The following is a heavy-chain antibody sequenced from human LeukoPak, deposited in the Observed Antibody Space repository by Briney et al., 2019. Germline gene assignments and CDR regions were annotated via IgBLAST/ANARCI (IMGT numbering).Heavy chain of an antibody. CDR2: FDPEDGET. V-gene: IGHV1-24*01. CDR1: GYTLTELS. CDR3: ATGEQWLVGRFDY. Sequence: ASVKVSCKVSGYTLTELSMHWVRQAPGKGLEWMGGFDPEDGETIYAQKFQGRVTMTEDTSTATAYMELSSLRSEDTAVYYCATGEQWLVGRFDYWGQGTLVTVSS. J-gene: IGHJ4*02. D-gene: IGHD6-19*01.